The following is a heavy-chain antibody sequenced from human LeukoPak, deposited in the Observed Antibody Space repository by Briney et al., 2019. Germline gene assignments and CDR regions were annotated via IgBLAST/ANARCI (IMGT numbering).Heavy chain of an antibody. CDR3: ARAVVVPAAMYYYYYYYMDV. Sequence: SETLSLTCTVSGGSISSYYLSWIRQPAGKGLEWIGRIYTSGSTNYNPSLKSRVTMSVGTSKNQFSLKLSSVTAADTAVYYCARAVVVPAAMYYYYYYYMDVWGKGTTVTVSS. J-gene: IGHJ6*03. D-gene: IGHD2-2*01. V-gene: IGHV4-4*07. CDR2: IYTSGST. CDR1: GGSISSYY.